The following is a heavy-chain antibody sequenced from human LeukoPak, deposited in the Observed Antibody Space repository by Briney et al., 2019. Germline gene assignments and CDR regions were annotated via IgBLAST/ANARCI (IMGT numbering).Heavy chain of an antibody. Sequence: PGGSLRLSCAASGFTFSGYSMNWVRQAPGKGLEWVSYISSSSSTIYYADSVKGRFTISRDNAKNSLYLQMNSLRAEDTAVYYCARSGDGDYSGDDAFDIWGQGTMVTVSS. J-gene: IGHJ3*02. D-gene: IGHD4-17*01. CDR3: ARSGDGDYSGDDAFDI. CDR1: GFTFSGYS. V-gene: IGHV3-48*01. CDR2: ISSSSSTI.